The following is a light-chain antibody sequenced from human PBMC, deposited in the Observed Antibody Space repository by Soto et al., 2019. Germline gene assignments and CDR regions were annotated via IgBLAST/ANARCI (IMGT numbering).Light chain of an antibody. CDR2: AAF. CDR1: QGISNF. V-gene: IGKV1-27*01. J-gene: IGKJ1*01. CDR3: QHYNSALKT. Sequence: DIQMTQSPSSLAASVGDRVTITCRASQGISNFLAWYQQKPGKVPKLLIYAAFTLQSGVPSRFSGSTSGTDFTLTISSLQPEDVATYYCQHYNSALKTFGQGTKVDI.